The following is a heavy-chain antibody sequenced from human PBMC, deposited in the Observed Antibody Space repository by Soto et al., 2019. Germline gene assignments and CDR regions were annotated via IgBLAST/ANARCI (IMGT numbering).Heavy chain of an antibody. Sequence: PSETLSLTCTVSGGSISSYYWSWIRQPPGKGLEWIGYIYYSGSTNYNPSLKSRVTISVDTSKNQFSLKLSSVTAADTAVYYCARDSGRMYYDTWSGYDYGMDVGGQGTTVTVSS. V-gene: IGHV4-59*01. CDR3: ARDSGRMYYDTWSGYDYGMDV. CDR1: GGSISSYY. CDR2: IYYSGST. J-gene: IGHJ6*02. D-gene: IGHD3-3*01.